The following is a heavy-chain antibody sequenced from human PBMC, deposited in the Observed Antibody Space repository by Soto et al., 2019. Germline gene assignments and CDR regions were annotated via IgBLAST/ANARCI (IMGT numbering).Heavy chain of an antibody. CDR3: ARKPYYYGSGSYPRPYNWFDP. CDR2: IYYSGST. D-gene: IGHD3-10*01. CDR1: GGSISSSSYY. Sequence: SETLSLTCTVSGGSISSSSYYWGWIRQPPGKGLEWIGSIYYSGSTYYNPSLKSRVTISVDTSKNQFSLKLSSVTAADTAVYYCARKPYYYGSGSYPRPYNWFDPWGQGTLVTVSS. J-gene: IGHJ5*02. V-gene: IGHV4-39*01.